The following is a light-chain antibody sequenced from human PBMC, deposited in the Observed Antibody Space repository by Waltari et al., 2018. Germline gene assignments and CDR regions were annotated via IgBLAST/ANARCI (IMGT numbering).Light chain of an antibody. CDR1: QSLLDTNGHKY. Sequence: IVMTQSPLSLLVTPGESASLSCRSSQSLLDTNGHKYLDWYLQKPGQSPQLLIYLGSSRASGVPDRFSGSGSGSYFTLNISRVEAEDVGIYYCMQTLQAPRTFGQGTKLEIK. CDR2: LGS. V-gene: IGKV2-28*01. J-gene: IGKJ2*01. CDR3: MQTLQAPRT.